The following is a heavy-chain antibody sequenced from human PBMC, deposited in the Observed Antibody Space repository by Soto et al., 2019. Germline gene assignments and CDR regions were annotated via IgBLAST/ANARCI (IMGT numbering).Heavy chain of an antibody. Sequence: PSETLSLTCTVSGGSISSGGYYWSWIRQHPGKGLEWIGYIYYSGSTYYNTSLKSRVTISVDTSKNQFSLKLSSVTAADTAVYYCARDPMPTTPSPYYYYYGMDVWGQGTTVTVSS. V-gene: IGHV4-31*03. CDR1: GGSISSGGYY. CDR2: IYYSGST. J-gene: IGHJ6*02. D-gene: IGHD5-12*01. CDR3: ARDPMPTTPSPYYYYYGMDV.